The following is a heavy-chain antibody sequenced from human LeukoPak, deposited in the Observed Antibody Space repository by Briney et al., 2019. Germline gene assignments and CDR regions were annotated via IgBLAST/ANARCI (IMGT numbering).Heavy chain of an antibody. D-gene: IGHD3-9*01. CDR3: ARDSWLFFDY. J-gene: IGHJ4*02. CDR2: ISSSGSTI. CDR1: GFTFSSYG. V-gene: IGHV3-48*03. Sequence: GGSLRLSCAASGFTFSSYGMNWVRQAAGKGLEGVSYISSSGSTIYYADSVKGRFTISRDNAKNSLYLQMTSLRAEDTAVYYCARDSWLFFDYWGQGTLVTVSS.